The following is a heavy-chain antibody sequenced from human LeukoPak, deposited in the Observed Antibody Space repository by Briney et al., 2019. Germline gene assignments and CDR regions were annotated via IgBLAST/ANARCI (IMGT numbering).Heavy chain of an antibody. D-gene: IGHD3-10*01. CDR2: INHSGST. CDR3: ARAYYYGSGSYYNVQKYYFDY. V-gene: IGHV4-34*01. CDR1: GGSFSGYY. J-gene: IGHJ4*02. Sequence: SETLSLTCAVYGGSFSGYYWSWIRQPPGKGLGWIGEINHSGSTNYNPSLKSRVTISVDTSKSQFSLKLSSVTAADTAVYYCARAYYYGSGSYYNVQKYYFDYWGQGTLVTVSS.